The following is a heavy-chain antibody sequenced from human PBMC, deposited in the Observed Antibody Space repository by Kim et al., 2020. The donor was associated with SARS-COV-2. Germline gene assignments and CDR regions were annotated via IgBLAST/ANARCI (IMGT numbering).Heavy chain of an antibody. CDR1: GGSFSGYY. D-gene: IGHD3-16*01. CDR2: INHSGST. J-gene: IGHJ4*02. Sequence: SETLSLTCAVYGGSFSGYYWSWIRQPPGKGLEWIGEINHSGSTNYNPSLKSRVTISVDTSKNQFSLKLSSVTAADTAVYYCARSGGKPFDYWGQGTLVTVSS. CDR3: ARSGGKPFDY. V-gene: IGHV4-34*01.